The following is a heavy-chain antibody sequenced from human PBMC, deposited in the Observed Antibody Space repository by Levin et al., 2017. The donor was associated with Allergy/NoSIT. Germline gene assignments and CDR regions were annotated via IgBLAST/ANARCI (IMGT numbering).Heavy chain of an antibody. Sequence: ASVKVSCKASGYTFTSYYMHWVRQAPGQGLEWMGIINPSGGSTSYAQKFQGRVTMTRDTSTSTVYMELSSLRSEDTAVYYCARDTTLDCGGDCYFDYWGQGTLVTVSS. J-gene: IGHJ4*02. D-gene: IGHD2-21*02. CDR3: ARDTTLDCGGDCYFDY. V-gene: IGHV1-46*01. CDR2: INPSGGST. CDR1: GYTFTSYY.